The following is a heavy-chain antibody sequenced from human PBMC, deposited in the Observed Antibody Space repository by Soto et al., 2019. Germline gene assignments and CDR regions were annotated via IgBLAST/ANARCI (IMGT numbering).Heavy chain of an antibody. CDR3: ARDLFGSSDWFDP. J-gene: IGHJ5*02. CDR1: GFTFSGSA. CDR2: IRSKANSYAT. Sequence: GGSLRLSCAASGFTFSGSAMHWVRQASGKGLEWVGRIRSKANSYATAYAASVKGRFTISRDDSKNTAYLQMNSLKTEDTAVYYCARDLFGSSDWFDPWGQGTMVTVSS. D-gene: IGHD6-6*01. V-gene: IGHV3-73*01.